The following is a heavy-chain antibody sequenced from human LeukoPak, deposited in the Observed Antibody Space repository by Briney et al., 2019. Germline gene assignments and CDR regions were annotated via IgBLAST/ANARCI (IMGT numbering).Heavy chain of an antibody. Sequence: SETLSLTCTASGGSISSYWWSWIRQPAGKGLEWIGRIYTSGSTNYNPSLKSRVTMSVDTSKNQFSLKLSSVTAADTAVYYCARDLRVVRGVIIPPVYYYYGMDVWGQGTTVTVSS. CDR3: ARDLRVVRGVIIPPVYYYYGMDV. D-gene: IGHD3-10*01. J-gene: IGHJ6*02. V-gene: IGHV4-4*07. CDR1: GGSISSYW. CDR2: IYTSGST.